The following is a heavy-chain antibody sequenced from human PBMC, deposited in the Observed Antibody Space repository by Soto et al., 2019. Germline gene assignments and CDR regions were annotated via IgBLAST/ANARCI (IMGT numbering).Heavy chain of an antibody. J-gene: IGHJ5*02. CDR3: ARAICGGDCWFDP. CDR1: GGSISSGGYY. Sequence: QVQLQESGPGLVKPSQTLSLTCTVSGGSISSGGYYWSWIRQHPGKGLEWIGYIDYSGSTYYNPSLKSRVTISVDTSKHQFSMKLSSVTAADTAVYYCARAICGGDCWFDPWGQGTLVTVSS. V-gene: IGHV4-31*03. D-gene: IGHD2-21*02. CDR2: IDYSGST.